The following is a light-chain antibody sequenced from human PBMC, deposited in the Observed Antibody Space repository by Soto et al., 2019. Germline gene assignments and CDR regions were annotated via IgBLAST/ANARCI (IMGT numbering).Light chain of an antibody. CDR2: GAS. V-gene: IGKV3-15*01. J-gene: IGKJ4*01. CDR1: QSVSSN. Sequence: EIVMTQSPATLSVSPGERATLSCRASQSVSSNLAWYQQKPGQAARLLIYGASTRATGIPARFSGSGSGTEFTLTISSLQSEDLPVYYCQQYNNWPPLTFGGGTKVEIK. CDR3: QQYNNWPPLT.